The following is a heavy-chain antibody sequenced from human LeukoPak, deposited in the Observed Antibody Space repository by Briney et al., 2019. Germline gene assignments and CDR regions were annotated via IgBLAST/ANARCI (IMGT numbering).Heavy chain of an antibody. J-gene: IGHJ4*02. CDR3: ARDSYDFWSGYLLDFDY. Sequence: ASVKVSCKASGYTFTSYDINWVRQATGQGHEWMGWMNPNSGNTGYAQKFQGRVTMTRNTSISTAYMELSSLRSEDTAVYYCARDSYDFWSGYLLDFDYWGQGTLVTVSS. CDR1: GYTFTSYD. CDR2: MNPNSGNT. V-gene: IGHV1-8*01. D-gene: IGHD3-3*01.